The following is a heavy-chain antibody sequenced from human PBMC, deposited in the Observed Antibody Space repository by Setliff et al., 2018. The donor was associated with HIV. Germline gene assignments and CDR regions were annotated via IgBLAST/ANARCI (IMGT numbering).Heavy chain of an antibody. D-gene: IGHD3-22*01. V-gene: IGHV4-31*03. Sequence: PSDTLSLTCTVSGGSITSGGDSWSWIRQHPGKGLKWIGYISYSGITYYDPSLKSRLTMSVDTSNNQFSLKLSSATAADTAVYYCARVLGVRRDYYDSSAPLRAAFDIWGQGTMVTVSS. J-gene: IGHJ3*02. CDR3: ARVLGVRRDYYDSSAPLRAAFDI. CDR1: GGSITSGGDS. CDR2: ISYSGIT.